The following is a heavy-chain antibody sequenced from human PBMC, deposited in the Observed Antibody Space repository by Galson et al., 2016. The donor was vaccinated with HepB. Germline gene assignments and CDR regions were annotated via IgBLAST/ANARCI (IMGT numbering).Heavy chain of an antibody. CDR2: IYTGGST. D-gene: IGHD4-17*01. CDR1: GFTVSSNY. J-gene: IGHJ4*02. V-gene: IGHV3-53*04. Sequence: SLRLSCAASGFTVSSNYMSWVRQAPGKGLEWVSIIYTGGSTYYADSVKGRFTTSRHNSKNTLYLQMNSLRAEDTAVYYYARTNPDYGDYDYWGQGALVTVSS. CDR3: ARTNPDYGDYDY.